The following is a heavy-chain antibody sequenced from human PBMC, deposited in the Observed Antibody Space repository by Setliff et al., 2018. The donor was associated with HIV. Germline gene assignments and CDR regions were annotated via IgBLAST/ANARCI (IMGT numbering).Heavy chain of an antibody. Sequence: SETLSLTCTVSGGSISSANYDWSWIRQPPGKGLEWIGYIYYNGNAYYYNPSLKSRTTISLDTSMNQFSLKLTSVTAADTAVYYCAREVDVVTTSDAFDIWGQGTMVTVSS. CDR1: GGSISSANYD. D-gene: IGHD2-21*02. J-gene: IGHJ3*02. CDR2: IYYNGNAY. CDR3: AREVDVVTTSDAFDI. V-gene: IGHV4-30-4*08.